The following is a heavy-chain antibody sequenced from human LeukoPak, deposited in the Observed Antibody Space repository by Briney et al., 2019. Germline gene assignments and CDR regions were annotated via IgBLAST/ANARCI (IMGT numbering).Heavy chain of an antibody. V-gene: IGHV3-33*01. Sequence: GGSLTLSCAASGFTFSSFGMHWVRQAPGKGLEWVAVIWYDGNRKYYEDSVKGRFTISRDNSKNTLYLQMNSLRAEDTAVYYCARVYGSGSYYYHYAMDVWGQGTTVTVSS. CDR1: GFTFSSFG. CDR2: IWYDGNRK. CDR3: ARVYGSGSYYYHYAMDV. J-gene: IGHJ6*02. D-gene: IGHD3-10*01.